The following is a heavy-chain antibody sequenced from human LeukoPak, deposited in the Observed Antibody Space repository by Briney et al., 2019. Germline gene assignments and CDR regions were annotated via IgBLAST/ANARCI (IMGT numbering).Heavy chain of an antibody. CDR3: AKSTSPLYYYYGMDV. D-gene: IGHD2-2*01. CDR1: GFTFSNYA. Sequence: GGSLRLSCAASGFTFSNYAMSWVRQAPGKGLEWVSTISGSGGSTYYADSVKGRFTISRDNSKNTLYLQLNSLRAEDTAVYYCAKSTSPLYYYYGMDVWGQGTTVTVSS. CDR2: ISGSGGST. V-gene: IGHV3-23*01. J-gene: IGHJ6*02.